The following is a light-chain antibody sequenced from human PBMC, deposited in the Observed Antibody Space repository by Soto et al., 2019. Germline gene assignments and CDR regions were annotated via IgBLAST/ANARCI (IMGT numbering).Light chain of an antibody. CDR1: QSVSSD. J-gene: IGKJ2*01. Sequence: EIVMTQSPATLSVSPGDRVTLSCRASQSVSSDLAWYQQRPGQAPRLLIYGASTRATGIPARFSSTGSGTEFTLAISSLQYDDFAISSCQQYNNWPPYAFGQGTKLEIK. CDR3: QQYNNWPPYA. V-gene: IGKV3-15*01. CDR2: GAS.